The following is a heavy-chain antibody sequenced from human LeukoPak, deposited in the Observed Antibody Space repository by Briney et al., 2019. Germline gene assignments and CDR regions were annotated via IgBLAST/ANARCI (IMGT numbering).Heavy chain of an antibody. CDR3: ARGTTVTRVRGPFDY. V-gene: IGHV3-30*02. CDR2: IRYDGSNK. Sequence: GGSLRLSCAASGFTFRSYGMHWVRQAPGKGLEWVAFIRYDGSNKYYADSVKGRFTISRDNAKNSLYLQMNSLRAEDTAVYYCARGTTVTRVRGPFDYWGQGTLVTVSS. J-gene: IGHJ4*02. D-gene: IGHD4-17*01. CDR1: GFTFRSYG.